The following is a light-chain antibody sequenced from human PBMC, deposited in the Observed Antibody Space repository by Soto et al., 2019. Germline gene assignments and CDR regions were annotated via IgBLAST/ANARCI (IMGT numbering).Light chain of an antibody. CDR3: SSYTSSSTVV. CDR2: NVR. Sequence: QSALTQPVSVSGSPGQSITISCTGTSSDVGGYDYVSWYQQHPGKAPKLMIYNVRNRPSGVSNRFSGSKAGNTASLTISGLQAEDEAAYYCSSYTSSSTVVFGGGTKLTVL. J-gene: IGLJ2*01. CDR1: SSDVGGYDY. V-gene: IGLV2-14*01.